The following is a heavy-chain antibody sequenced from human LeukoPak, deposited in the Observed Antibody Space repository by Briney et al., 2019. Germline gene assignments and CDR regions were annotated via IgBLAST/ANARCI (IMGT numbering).Heavy chain of an antibody. J-gene: IGHJ3*02. Sequence: ASVKVLYKASGYTFTGFYIQWVRQAPGKGLEWIGWINPNSGGTNYAQKFQGRVTMTRDTSISTAYMELSRLRSDDTAVYYCARGGQLPYAFDSWGQGTMVTVSS. D-gene: IGHD2-2*01. CDR2: INPNSGGT. CDR1: GYTFTGFY. V-gene: IGHV1-2*02. CDR3: ARGGQLPYAFDS.